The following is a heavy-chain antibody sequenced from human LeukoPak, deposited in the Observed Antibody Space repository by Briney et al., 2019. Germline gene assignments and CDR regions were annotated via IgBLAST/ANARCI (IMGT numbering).Heavy chain of an antibody. J-gene: IGHJ4*02. V-gene: IGHV3-11*05. Sequence: GGSLRLSCAASGFTFSDYYMSWIRQAPGKGLEWVSYISSSSSYTNYADPVKGRFTISRDNAKNSLYLQMNSLRAEDTAVYYCARVPGTGYCSGGSCEIDYWGQGTLVTVSS. CDR3: ARVPGTGYCSGGSCEIDY. D-gene: IGHD2-15*01. CDR2: ISSSSSYT. CDR1: GFTFSDYY.